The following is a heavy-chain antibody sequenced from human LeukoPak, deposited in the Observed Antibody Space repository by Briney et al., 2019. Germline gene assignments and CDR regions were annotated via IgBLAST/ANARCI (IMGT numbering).Heavy chain of an antibody. V-gene: IGHV2-70*01. J-gene: IGHJ4*02. CDR2: IDWDDDK. CDR3: ARTHYYGSGSYSFDY. D-gene: IGHD3-10*01. Sequence: SGPALVKPTQTLTLTCTFSGFSLSTSGMCVSWIRQPPGKALEWLALIDWDDDKHYGTSLKTRLTISKDTSKNQVVLTMTNMDPVDTATYYCARTHYYGSGSYSFDYWGQGTLVTVSS. CDR1: GFSLSTSGMC.